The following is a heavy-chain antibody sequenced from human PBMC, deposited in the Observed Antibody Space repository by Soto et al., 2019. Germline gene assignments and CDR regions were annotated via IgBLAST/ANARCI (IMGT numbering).Heavy chain of an antibody. V-gene: IGHV4-59*08. CDR3: ARHVGPYYDFWSGYSNGYYFDY. D-gene: IGHD3-3*01. CDR1: GGSISSYY. J-gene: IGHJ4*02. Sequence: SETLSLTCTVSGGSISSYYWSWIRQPPGKGLEWIGYIYYSGSTNYNPSLKSRVTISVDTSKNQFSLKLSSVTAADTAVYYCARHVGPYYDFWSGYSNGYYFDYWGQGTLVTVSS. CDR2: IYYSGST.